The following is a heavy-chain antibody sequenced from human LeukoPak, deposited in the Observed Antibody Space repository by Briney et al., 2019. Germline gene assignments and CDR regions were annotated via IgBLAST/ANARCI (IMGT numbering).Heavy chain of an antibody. CDR1: GYTFTDYY. D-gene: IGHD3-10*01. CDR2: INPDSGGT. Sequence: ASVKVSCKASGYTFTDYYMHWVRQAPGQGLEWMGWINPDSGGTNYAQRFQGRVTMTRDTSISTAYMELSRLRSDDTAVYYCARVAKWFGELLGYWGQGTLVTVSS. J-gene: IGHJ4*02. CDR3: ARVAKWFGELLGY. V-gene: IGHV1-2*02.